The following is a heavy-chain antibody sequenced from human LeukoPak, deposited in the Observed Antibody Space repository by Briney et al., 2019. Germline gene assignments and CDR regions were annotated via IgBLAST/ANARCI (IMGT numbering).Heavy chain of an antibody. D-gene: IGHD6-13*01. Sequence: GGSLRLSCAASGFTFSTYWMHWVRQAPGKWLVWVSQINTDGNSTTYADSVKGRFTVSRDNAKNTLYLQMNGLRAEDTAVYYCARELASGDWGQGTLVTVSS. CDR1: GFTFSTYW. CDR2: INTDGNST. V-gene: IGHV3-74*01. CDR3: ARELASGD. J-gene: IGHJ4*02.